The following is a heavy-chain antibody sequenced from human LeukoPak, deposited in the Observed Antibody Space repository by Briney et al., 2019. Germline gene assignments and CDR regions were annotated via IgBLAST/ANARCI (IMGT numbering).Heavy chain of an antibody. CDR3: ARDYYDSSGTSDY. CDR1: GFTFDDYG. V-gene: IGHV3-20*01. D-gene: IGHD3-22*01. CDR2: INWNGGST. J-gene: IGHJ4*02. Sequence: PGGSLRLSCAASGFTFDDYGMSWVRQAPGKGLEWVSGINWNGGSTGYADSAKGRFTISRDNAKNSLFLQMNSLRAEDTALYHCARDYYDSSGTSDYWGQGTLVTVSS.